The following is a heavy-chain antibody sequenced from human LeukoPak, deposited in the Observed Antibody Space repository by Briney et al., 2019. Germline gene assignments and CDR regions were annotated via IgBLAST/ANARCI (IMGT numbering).Heavy chain of an antibody. CDR3: ARNVGTLEDYYYYMDV. J-gene: IGHJ6*03. CDR1: GYTFTSYD. CDR2: MNPNSGNT. V-gene: IGHV1-8*01. D-gene: IGHD1-1*01. Sequence: GASVKVSCKASGYTFTSYDINWVRRATGQGLEWMGWMNPNSGNTGYAQKFQGRVTMTRDTSTSTVYMELSSLRSEDTAVYYCARNVGTLEDYYYYMDVWGKGTTVTVSS.